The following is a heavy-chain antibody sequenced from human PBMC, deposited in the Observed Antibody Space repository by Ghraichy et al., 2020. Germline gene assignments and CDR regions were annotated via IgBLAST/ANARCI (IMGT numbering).Heavy chain of an antibody. CDR1: GFTFSSNA. Sequence: GESLNISCAASGFTFSSNAMSWVRQAPGKGLEWVSAISGSGSYTYYADSVKGRFTISRDTSRNTLYLQMNSLRAEDTAVYYCAKETKGSGWYGGLDYWGQGTLVTVSS. V-gene: IGHV3-23*01. CDR2: ISGSGSYT. D-gene: IGHD6-19*01. CDR3: AKETKGSGWYGGLDY. J-gene: IGHJ4*02.